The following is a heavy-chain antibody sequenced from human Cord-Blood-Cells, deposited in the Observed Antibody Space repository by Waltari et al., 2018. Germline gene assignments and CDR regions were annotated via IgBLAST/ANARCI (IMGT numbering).Heavy chain of an antibody. J-gene: IGHJ4*02. CDR3: ARRGYCSGGSCYGLYYFDY. D-gene: IGHD2-15*01. V-gene: IGHV4-39*01. CDR2: IYYSGST. CDR1: GGSISSSSYY. Sequence: QLQLQESGPGLVKPSESLSLTCTVSGGSISSSSYYWGWIRTPPGKGLEWIGSIYYSGSTYYNPSLKSRVTISVDTSKNQFSLKLSSVTAADTAVYYCARRGYCSGGSCYGLYYFDYWGQGTLVTVSS.